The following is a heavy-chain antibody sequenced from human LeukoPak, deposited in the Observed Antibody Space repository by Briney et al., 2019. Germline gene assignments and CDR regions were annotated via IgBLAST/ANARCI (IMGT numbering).Heavy chain of an antibody. D-gene: IGHD1-26*01. J-gene: IGHJ4*02. V-gene: IGHV4-59*01. CDR1: GGSISGYY. Sequence: SETLSLTCTVSGGSISGYYWSWIRQPPGKGLEWIAYVSYSGSTDYNPSFKGRVTVSVDTSKNQFPLNLNSVTAADTAVYYCARLFHPSFSGNYPFDYWGQGTLVTVSS. CDR2: VSYSGST. CDR3: ARLFHPSFSGNYPFDY.